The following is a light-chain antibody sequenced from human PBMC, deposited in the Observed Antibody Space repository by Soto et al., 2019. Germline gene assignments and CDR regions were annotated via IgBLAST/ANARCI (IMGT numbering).Light chain of an antibody. CDR3: MQTPHFPYT. Sequence: DIVMTQTPLSSPVTLGQPASISCRSSQSFVLSGENTYLSWLQQRPGQPPRLLIFEISNRFSGVPDRFRGSGAGTDFSLTISRVEAEDVAVYYCMQTPHFPYTLGPGTKREIK. J-gene: IGKJ2*01. CDR2: EIS. CDR1: QSFVLSGENTY. V-gene: IGKV2-24*01.